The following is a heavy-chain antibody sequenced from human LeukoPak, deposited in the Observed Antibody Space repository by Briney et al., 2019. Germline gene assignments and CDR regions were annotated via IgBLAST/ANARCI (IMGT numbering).Heavy chain of an antibody. Sequence: SETLSLTCTVSGGSISSYYWSWIRRPAGKGLEWIGRIYTSGSTNYNPSLKSRVTMSVDTSKNQFSLKLSSVTAADTAVYYCARGNRGITVTYFDYWGQGTLVTVSS. CDR2: IYTSGST. CDR3: ARGNRGITVTYFDY. V-gene: IGHV4-4*07. J-gene: IGHJ4*02. D-gene: IGHD4-11*01. CDR1: GGSISSYY.